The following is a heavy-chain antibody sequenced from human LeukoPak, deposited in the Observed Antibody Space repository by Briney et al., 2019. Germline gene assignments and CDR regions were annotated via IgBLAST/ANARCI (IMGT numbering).Heavy chain of an antibody. J-gene: IGHJ6*02. V-gene: IGHV1-46*01. CDR1: GYTFTTYH. Sequence: ASVKVSCKASGYTFTTYHIHWVRQAPGQGLEWMGIINPGDGSTSYAQKFQGRLTVTRDTSTSTVYMDLSSLRSEDTAVYYCARAAVHYNSVMDVWGQGTTVTVSS. D-gene: IGHD6-25*01. CDR3: ARAAVHYNSVMDV. CDR2: INPGDGST.